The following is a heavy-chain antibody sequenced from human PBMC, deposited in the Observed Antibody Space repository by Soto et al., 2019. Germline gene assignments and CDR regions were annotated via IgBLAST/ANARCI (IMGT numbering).Heavy chain of an antibody. CDR1: GGSISSGGYY. CDR2: IYYSGST. D-gene: IGHD3-10*01. CDR3: ARGVTMVRGVIHTPYFDY. Sequence: QVQLQESGPGLVKPSQTLSLTCTVSGGSISSGGYYWSWIRQHPGKGLEWIGYIYYSGSTYYNPSLKSRVXXXVXTSKNQSSLKLSSVTAADTAVYYCARGVTMVRGVIHTPYFDYWGQGTLVTVSS. V-gene: IGHV4-31*03. J-gene: IGHJ4*02.